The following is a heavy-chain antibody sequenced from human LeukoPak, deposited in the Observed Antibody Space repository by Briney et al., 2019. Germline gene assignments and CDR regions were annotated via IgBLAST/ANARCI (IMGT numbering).Heavy chain of an antibody. CDR3: ARRGRPWRPHRYGSGKNWSDP. CDR1: GGSISSSSYY. J-gene: IGHJ5*02. V-gene: IGHV4-39*07. D-gene: IGHD3-10*01. CDR2: IYYSGST. Sequence: SETLSLTCTVSGGSISSSSYYWGWIRQPPGKGLEWIGSIYYSGSTYYNPSLKSRVTISVDTSKNQFSLKLSSVTAADTAVYYCARRGRPWRPHRYGSGKNWSDPWGQGTLVTVSS.